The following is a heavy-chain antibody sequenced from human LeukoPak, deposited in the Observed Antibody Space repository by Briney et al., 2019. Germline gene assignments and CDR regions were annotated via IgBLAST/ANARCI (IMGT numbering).Heavy chain of an antibody. J-gene: IGHJ3*02. CDR3: AKDGDYDSSGYYLHAFDI. CDR1: GFTFDDYA. D-gene: IGHD3-22*01. V-gene: IGHV3-43*02. Sequence: SGGSLRLSCAASGFTFDDYAMHWVRQAPGKGLEWVSLISGDGGSTYYADSVKGRFTISRDNSKNSLYLQMNSLRTEDTALYYCAKDGDYDSSGYYLHAFDIWGQGTMVTVSS. CDR2: ISGDGGST.